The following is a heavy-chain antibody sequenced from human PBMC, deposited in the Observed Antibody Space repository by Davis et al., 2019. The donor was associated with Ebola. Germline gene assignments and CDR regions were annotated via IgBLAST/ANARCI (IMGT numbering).Heavy chain of an antibody. D-gene: IGHD3-22*01. V-gene: IGHV3-21*01. CDR3: ASMYDSSGYYNY. CDR1: GFTFSSYS. Sequence: PGGSLRLSCAASGFTFSSYSMNWVRQAPGKGLEWVSSISSSSSYIYYADSVKGRFTISRDNAKNSLYLQMNSLRAEDTAVYYCASMYDSSGYYNYWGQGTLVTVSS. CDR2: ISSSSSYI. J-gene: IGHJ4*02.